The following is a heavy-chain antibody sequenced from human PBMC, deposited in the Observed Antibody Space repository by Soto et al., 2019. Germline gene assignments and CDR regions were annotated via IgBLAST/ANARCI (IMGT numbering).Heavy chain of an antibody. Sequence: TSETLSLTCTVSGGSISSYYWSWVRQAPGKGLEWISYITSTSSAINYADSVRGRFTISRDNGMQSLFLHMNSLRDEDTAVYYCARDGKGAAYTFGPYYFDSWGQGALVTVSS. CDR3: ARDGKGAAYTFGPYYFDS. CDR2: ITSTSSAI. D-gene: IGHD1-1*01. J-gene: IGHJ4*02. V-gene: IGHV3-48*02. CDR1: GGSISSYY.